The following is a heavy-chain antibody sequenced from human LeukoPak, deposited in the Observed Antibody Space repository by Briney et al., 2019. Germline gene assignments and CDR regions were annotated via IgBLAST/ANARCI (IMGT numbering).Heavy chain of an antibody. V-gene: IGHV1-3*04. D-gene: IGHD2-15*01. Sequence: VASVKVSCKASGYNFISYAMHWVRQAPGQRLEWMGWIHTDNGDTKYSHYFLGRVTITRDTSANTAYMELSSLRSEDTAVYYCARDRVVGLAPFDPWGQGTLVTVSS. CDR2: IHTDNGDT. J-gene: IGHJ5*02. CDR3: ARDRVVGLAPFDP. CDR1: GYNFISYA.